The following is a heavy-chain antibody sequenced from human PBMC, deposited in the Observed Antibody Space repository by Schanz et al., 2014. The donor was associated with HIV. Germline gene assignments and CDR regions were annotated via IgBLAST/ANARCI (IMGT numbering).Heavy chain of an antibody. D-gene: IGHD3-10*01. V-gene: IGHV1-69*06. CDR1: GGTIRNLG. Sequence: QVQLVQSGAEVKKTGSSVKVSCKASGGTIRNLGITWVRQAPGQGLEWMGVINIMLGKTNYAQKFQGRVTITADKSTSTLYLELSSLRSEDTAVYYCTSGSFEFGDLLDDYYYDAMDVWGQGTTVTVSS. CDR3: TSGSFEFGDLLDDYYYDAMDV. CDR2: INIMLGKT. J-gene: IGHJ6*02.